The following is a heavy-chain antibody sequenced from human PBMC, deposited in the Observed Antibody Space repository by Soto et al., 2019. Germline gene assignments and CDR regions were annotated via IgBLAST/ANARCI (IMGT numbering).Heavy chain of an antibody. J-gene: IGHJ6*03. CDR3: ARLSEATIHYYYYYMDV. CDR1: GYSFTSYW. CDR2: IYPGDSDT. D-gene: IGHD5-12*01. V-gene: IGHV5-51*01. Sequence: GESLKISCKGSGYSFTSYWIGWVRQMPGKGLEWMGIIYPGDSDTRYSPSFQGQVTIPAAKSISTAYLQWSSLKASDTAMYYCARLSEATIHYYYYYMDVWGKGTTVTVSS.